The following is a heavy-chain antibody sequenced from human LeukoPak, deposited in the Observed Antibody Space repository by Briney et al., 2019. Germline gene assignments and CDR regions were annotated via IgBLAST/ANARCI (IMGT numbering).Heavy chain of an antibody. V-gene: IGHV3-30*02. D-gene: IGHD5-12*01. CDR2: IRYDGSNK. J-gene: IGHJ5*02. CDR3: AKDHKRGYSGYATNWFDP. CDR1: GFTFSSYG. Sequence: PGGCLRLSCAASGFTFSSYGMHWVRQAPGKGLEWVAFIRYDGSNKYYADSAKGRFTIPRDNSKNTPYLQMNSLRAEDTAVYYCAKDHKRGYSGYATNWFDPWGQGTLVTVSS.